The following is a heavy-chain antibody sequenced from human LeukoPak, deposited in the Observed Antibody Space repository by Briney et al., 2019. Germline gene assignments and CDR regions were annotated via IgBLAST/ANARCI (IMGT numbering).Heavy chain of an antibody. Sequence: GESLKISCQVSGYSLISDWIGWVRQKPGKGLEWMGIIYPGDSDAKYSPSFQGQVTMSADKSISTAYLEWSSLKASDTAIYYCARQTGGYCGNSGCHSTYEIWGQGTKVTVSS. D-gene: IGHD2-2*01. J-gene: IGHJ3*02. V-gene: IGHV5-51*01. CDR1: GYSLISDW. CDR3: ARQTGGYCGNSGCHSTYEI. CDR2: IYPGDSDA.